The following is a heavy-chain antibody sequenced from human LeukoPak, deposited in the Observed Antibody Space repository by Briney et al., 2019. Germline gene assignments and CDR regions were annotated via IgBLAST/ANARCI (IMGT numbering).Heavy chain of an antibody. CDR2: ISAYNGNT. D-gene: IGHD2-2*01. CDR3: ARDHEFCRSTSCYAIDY. V-gene: IGHV1-18*01. Sequence: ASVKVSCKASGYTFTSYGISWVRQAPGQGLEWMGWISAYNGNTNCEQKLQGRVTMTTDTSTSTAYMELRSLRSDDTAVYYCARDHEFCRSTSCYAIDYWGQGTLVTVSS. J-gene: IGHJ4*02. CDR1: GYTFTSYG.